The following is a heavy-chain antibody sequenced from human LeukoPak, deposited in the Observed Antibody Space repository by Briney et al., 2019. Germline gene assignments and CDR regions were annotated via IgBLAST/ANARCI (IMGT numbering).Heavy chain of an antibody. D-gene: IGHD6-6*01. CDR1: GFTFSSYS. Sequence: GGSLRLSCAAPGFTFSSYSMNWVRQAPGKGLEWVSSISSSSSYIYYADSVKGRFTISRDNAKNSLYLQMNSLRAEDTAVYYCARGHSSALDVWGKGTTVTVSS. CDR2: ISSSSSYI. V-gene: IGHV3-21*01. CDR3: ARGHSSALDV. J-gene: IGHJ6*04.